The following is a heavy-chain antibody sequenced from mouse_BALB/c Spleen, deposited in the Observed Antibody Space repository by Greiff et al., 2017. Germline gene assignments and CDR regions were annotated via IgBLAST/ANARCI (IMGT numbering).Heavy chain of an antibody. Sequence: EVNVVESGGGLVQPGGSLRLSCATSGFTFTDYYMSWVRQPPGKALEWLGFIRNKANGYTTEYSASVKGRFTISRDNSQSILYLQMNTLRAEDSATYYCARGTMDYWGQGTSVTVSS. CDR2: IRNKANGYTT. CDR1: GFTFTDYY. V-gene: IGHV7-3*02. CDR3: ARGTMDY. J-gene: IGHJ4*01.